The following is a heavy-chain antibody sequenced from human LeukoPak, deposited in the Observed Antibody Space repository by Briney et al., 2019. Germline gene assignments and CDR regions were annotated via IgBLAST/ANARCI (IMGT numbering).Heavy chain of an antibody. CDR3: ARAVIVGAQDDAFDI. CDR2: ISSSSSYI. CDR1: GFTFSSYS. Sequence: GGSLRLSCAASGFTFSSYSMIWVRQAPGEGLEWVSSISSSSSYIYYADPVKGRFTISRDNAKNSLYLQMNSLRAEDTAMYYCARAVIVGAQDDAFDIWGQGTMVTVSS. D-gene: IGHD1-26*01. V-gene: IGHV3-21*01. J-gene: IGHJ3*02.